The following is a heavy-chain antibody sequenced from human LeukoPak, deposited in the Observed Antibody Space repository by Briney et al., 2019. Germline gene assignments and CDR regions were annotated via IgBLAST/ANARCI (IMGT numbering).Heavy chain of an antibody. D-gene: IGHD6-19*01. CDR1: GLTFSSYA. V-gene: IGHV3-23*01. CDR2: ISSSGDST. J-gene: IGHJ3*01. Sequence: GGSLRLSCAGSGLTFSSYAMSWVRQAPGKGLEWASGISSSGDSTFYADSVKGRFTISRDNSKNTLYLQMNSLRAEDTAVYYCAKDQGSSSGWYSRDGCALWGRGTMVTVSS. CDR3: AKDQGSSSGWYSRDGCAL.